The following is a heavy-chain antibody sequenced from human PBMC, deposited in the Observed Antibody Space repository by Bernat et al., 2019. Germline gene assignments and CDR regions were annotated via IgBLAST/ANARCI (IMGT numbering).Heavy chain of an antibody. CDR2: FDPEDGET. Sequence: QVQLVQSGAEVKKPGASVKVSCKVSGYTLTELSMHWVRQAPGKGLEWMGGFDPEDGETIYAQKFQGRVTMTEDTSTDTAYMELSSLRSEDTAVYYCATGPMITMVRGAPNWYFDLWGRGTLVTVPS. V-gene: IGHV1-24*01. J-gene: IGHJ2*01. CDR3: ATGPMITMVRGAPNWYFDL. CDR1: GYTLTELS. D-gene: IGHD3-10*01.